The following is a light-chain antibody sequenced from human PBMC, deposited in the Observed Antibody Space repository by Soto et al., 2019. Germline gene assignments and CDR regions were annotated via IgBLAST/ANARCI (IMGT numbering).Light chain of an antibody. CDR3: CSYAGSDNLGVV. CDR2: EVS. V-gene: IGLV2-8*01. J-gene: IGLJ2*01. Sequence: QSALTQPPSASGSPGQSVTISCTGTSSDVGGYNYVSWYQQHPGKAPKLMIYEVSKRPSGVPGRFSGSKSGNTASLTVSGLQAEDEAEYYCCSYAGSDNLGVVFGGGTKLTVL. CDR1: SSDVGGYNY.